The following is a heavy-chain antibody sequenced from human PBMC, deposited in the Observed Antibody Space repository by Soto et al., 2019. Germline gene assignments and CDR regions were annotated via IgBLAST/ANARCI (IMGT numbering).Heavy chain of an antibody. CDR3: ATSEGDCGGGSCYNYFYYYGMDV. J-gene: IGHJ6*02. D-gene: IGHD2-15*01. V-gene: IGHV1-3*01. CDR2: LSVGNGDT. Sequence: ASVKVSCKASGDTRTDFSMHWVRQAPGQRPEWMGWLSVGNGDTKYSQKFQGRVTITRGTSARTAYMELSNLRSEDTAVYYCATSEGDCGGGSCYNYFYYYGMDVWGQGTTVTVS. CDR1: GDTRTDFS.